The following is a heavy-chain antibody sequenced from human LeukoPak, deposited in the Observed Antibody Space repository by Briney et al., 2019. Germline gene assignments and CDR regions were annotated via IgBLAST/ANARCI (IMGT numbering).Heavy chain of an antibody. J-gene: IGHJ4*02. CDR2: ISSSGSTI. D-gene: IGHD3-16*02. Sequence: GGSLRLSCAASGFTFSSYEMNWVRQAPGKGLEWVSYISSSGSTIYYADSGKGRFTISRDNAKNSLYLQMNSLRAEDTAVYYCARAGRYDYVWGSYRSLFDYWGQGTLVTVSS. V-gene: IGHV3-48*03. CDR1: GFTFSSYE. CDR3: ARAGRYDYVWGSYRSLFDY.